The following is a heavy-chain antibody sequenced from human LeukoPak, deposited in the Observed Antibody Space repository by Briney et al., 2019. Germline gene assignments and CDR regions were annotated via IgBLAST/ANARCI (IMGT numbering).Heavy chain of an antibody. V-gene: IGHV1-46*01. CDR3: ARTAARRFDY. Sequence: ASVKVSCKTSGYTFINYHMHWVRQAPGQGLEWMGIINPTGGSTTYAQKFQGRVTMTRDTSTSTVYMELSSLRSDDTAVYYCARTAARRFDYWGQGTLVTVSS. D-gene: IGHD6-6*01. J-gene: IGHJ4*02. CDR1: GYTFINYH. CDR2: INPTGGST.